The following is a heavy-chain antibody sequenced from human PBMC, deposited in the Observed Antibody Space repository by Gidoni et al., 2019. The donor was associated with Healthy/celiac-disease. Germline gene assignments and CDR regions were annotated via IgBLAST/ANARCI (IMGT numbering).Heavy chain of an antibody. J-gene: IGHJ4*02. V-gene: IGHV3-30*18. CDR2: IAYDGSNK. D-gene: IGHD1-26*01. CDR1: GFTFSSYG. Sequence: QVQLVESGGGVVQPGRSLSLSCAASGFTFSSYGMHWVRQAPGKGLEWVAVIAYDGSNKYYADSVKGRFTISRDNSKNTLYLQMNSLRAEDTAVYYCAKDLSGSYSKGHDYWGQGTLVTVSS. CDR3: AKDLSGSYSKGHDY.